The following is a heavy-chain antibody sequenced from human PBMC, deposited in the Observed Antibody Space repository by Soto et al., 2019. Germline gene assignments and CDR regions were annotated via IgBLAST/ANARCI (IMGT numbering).Heavy chain of an antibody. CDR2: ISGSTGNT. V-gene: IGHV3-23*01. J-gene: IGHJ4*02. CDR1: GFTFSNYA. CDR3: AKGEDSFGFTRFDF. D-gene: IGHD5-18*01. Sequence: TGGSLRLSCAASGFTFSNYATNWVRQAPGKGLEWVSGISGSTGNTYYADSLKGRFTISRDNSKNTVYLQMHSLRAEDTALYYCAKGEDSFGFTRFDFWGQGNLVTVSS.